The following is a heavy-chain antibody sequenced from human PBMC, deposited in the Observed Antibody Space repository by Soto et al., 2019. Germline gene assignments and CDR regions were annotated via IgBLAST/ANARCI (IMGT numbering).Heavy chain of an antibody. CDR3: EKFHRDTGSSFDN. Sequence: PXGSLRLSCASSGFTFSNHPMSWVRQAPGKGLEWVSAISDDGSSTYYADSVKGRFTVSRDNSKNTLYVQMNSLRPEDTAVYYCEKFHRDTGSSFDNWGQGTQVTVPS. CDR2: ISDDGSST. D-gene: IGHD1-26*01. CDR1: GFTFSNHP. J-gene: IGHJ4*02. V-gene: IGHV3-23*01.